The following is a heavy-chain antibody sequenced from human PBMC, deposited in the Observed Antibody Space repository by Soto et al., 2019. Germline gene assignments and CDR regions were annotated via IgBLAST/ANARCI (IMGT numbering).Heavy chain of an antibody. J-gene: IGHJ6*02. V-gene: IGHV1-69*01. Sequence: QVQLVQSGAEVKKPGSSVKVSCKASGGTFSSYAISWVRQAPGQGLEWMGGIIPIFGTANYAQKFQGRVTITADESTSTAYMELSSLRSEDTAVYYCARYYYYDSSSYYAEADDYYGMDVWGQGTTVTVSS. CDR1: GGTFSSYA. D-gene: IGHD3-22*01. CDR3: ARYYYYDSSSYYAEADDYYGMDV. CDR2: IIPIFGTA.